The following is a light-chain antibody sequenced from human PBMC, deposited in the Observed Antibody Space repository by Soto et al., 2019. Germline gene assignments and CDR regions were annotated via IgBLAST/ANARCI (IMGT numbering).Light chain of an antibody. Sequence: EIVLAQSPGTLSLSPGESATLSCRASHSVSSSFLAWYQQKAGQAPRLLIYGASSRATGIPDRFSGSGSGTDFTLTISSLQPEDFTTYYCQQNYNTLITFGQGTRLEIK. CDR1: HSVSSSF. V-gene: IGKV3-20*01. J-gene: IGKJ5*01. CDR3: QQNYNTLIT. CDR2: GAS.